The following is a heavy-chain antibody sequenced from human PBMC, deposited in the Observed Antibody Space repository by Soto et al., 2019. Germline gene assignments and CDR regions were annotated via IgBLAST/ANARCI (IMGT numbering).Heavy chain of an antibody. D-gene: IGHD3-10*01. J-gene: IGHJ4*01. CDR1: GNTFASHG. CDR2: ISGFNGQT. Sequence: GASVKVSCKASGNTFASHGSSWVRQAPGQGLEWMGWISGFNGQTNYALKFQGRVTLTTDASTSTAYMELRSLRSDDTAVYFCARVDPRGVAVVRDYWGQGTLVTPSS. V-gene: IGHV1-18*01. CDR3: ARVDPRGVAVVRDY.